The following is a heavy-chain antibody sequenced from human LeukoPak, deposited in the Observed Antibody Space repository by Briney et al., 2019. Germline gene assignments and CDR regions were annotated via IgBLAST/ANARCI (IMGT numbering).Heavy chain of an antibody. J-gene: IGHJ6*03. CDR1: GGSISSGSYY. CDR3: ARVRSYYYYYMDV. Sequence: SETLSLTCTGSGGSISSGSYYWSWIRQPAGKGLEWIGRIYTSGSTNYNPSLKSRVTISVDTSKNQFSLNLSSVTAADTALYYCARVRSYYYYYMDVWGKGTTVTVSS. V-gene: IGHV4-61*02. CDR2: IYTSGST.